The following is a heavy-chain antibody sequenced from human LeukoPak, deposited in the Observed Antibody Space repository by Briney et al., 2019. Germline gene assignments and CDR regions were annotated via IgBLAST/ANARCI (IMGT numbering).Heavy chain of an antibody. Sequence: ASVKVSCKASGYTFTSYYMHWVRQAPGQGLEWMGIINPSGGSTSYAQKFQGRVTMTRDTSTSTDYMELSSLRSEDTAVYYCARGRRYSSSWYIHGGWFDPWGQGTLVTVSS. CDR1: GYTFTSYY. V-gene: IGHV1-46*01. CDR3: ARGRRYSSSWYIHGGWFDP. CDR2: INPSGGST. J-gene: IGHJ5*02. D-gene: IGHD6-13*01.